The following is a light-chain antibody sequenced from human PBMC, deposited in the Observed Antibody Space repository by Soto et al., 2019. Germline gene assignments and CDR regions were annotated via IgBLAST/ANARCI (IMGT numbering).Light chain of an antibody. J-gene: IGLJ2*01. CDR3: QSYDSSLSGHVV. V-gene: IGLV2-14*02. CDR1: NSDLGSYNL. CDR2: EGT. Sequence: QSALTQPASVSGSPGQSITISCTGTNSDLGSYNLVSWFQQHPGKVPKVMIYEGTNRPSGVPDRFSGSRSGTSASLAITGLQAEDEADYYCQSYDSSLSGHVVFGGGTKVTVL.